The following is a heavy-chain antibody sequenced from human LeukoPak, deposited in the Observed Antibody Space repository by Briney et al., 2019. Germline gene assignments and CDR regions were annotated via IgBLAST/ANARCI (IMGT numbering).Heavy chain of an antibody. D-gene: IGHD2-2*01. CDR3: ARELGYCSSTSCYSFDY. J-gene: IGHJ4*02. CDR2: INPNSGGT. Sequence: ASVKVSCKASGYTFTSYDINWVRQATGQGLEWMGRINPNSGGTNYAQKFQGRVTMTRDTSISTAYMELSRLRSDDTAVYYCARELGYCSSTSCYSFDYWGQGTLVTVSS. CDR1: GYTFTSYD. V-gene: IGHV1-2*06.